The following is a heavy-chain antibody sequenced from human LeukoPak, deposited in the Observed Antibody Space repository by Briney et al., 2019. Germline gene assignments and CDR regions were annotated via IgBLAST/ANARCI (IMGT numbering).Heavy chain of an antibody. CDR1: GFTFSSYA. CDR3: AKDLEDIVVVLTPDFDY. Sequence: PGGSLRPSCAASGFTFSSYAMSWVRQAPGKGLEWVSAISGSGGSTYYADSVKGRFTISRDNSKNTLYLQMNSLRAEDTAVYYCAKDLEDIVVVLTPDFDYWGQGTLVTVSS. V-gene: IGHV3-23*01. J-gene: IGHJ4*02. D-gene: IGHD2-15*01. CDR2: ISGSGGST.